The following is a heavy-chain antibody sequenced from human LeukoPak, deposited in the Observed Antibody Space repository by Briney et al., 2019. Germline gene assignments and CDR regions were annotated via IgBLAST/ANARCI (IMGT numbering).Heavy chain of an antibody. Sequence: PGGSLRLSCAASGFTFSSYWMHWVGQAPGKGLVWVSRINSDGSSTSYADSVKDGFTISRDNAKNTLYLQMNGLRAEDTAVYYCARGYSSGWYYSDYWGQGTLVTVSS. D-gene: IGHD6-19*01. V-gene: IGHV3-74*01. CDR1: GFTFSSYW. CDR2: INSDGSST. J-gene: IGHJ4*02. CDR3: ARGYSSGWYYSDY.